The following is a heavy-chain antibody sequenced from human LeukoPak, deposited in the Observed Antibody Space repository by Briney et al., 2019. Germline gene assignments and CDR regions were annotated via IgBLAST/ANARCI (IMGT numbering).Heavy chain of an antibody. Sequence: PSETLSLTCTVSGGSISSYYWSWIRQPPGQGLEWIGYIFYSGSTNYNPSLESRVTISVDTSKSQFSLRLTSVTAADTAVYYCARHSSLGHFDFWGQGTLVTVSS. CDR2: IFYSGST. J-gene: IGHJ4*02. CDR3: ARHSSLGHFDF. V-gene: IGHV4-59*08. CDR1: GGSISSYY.